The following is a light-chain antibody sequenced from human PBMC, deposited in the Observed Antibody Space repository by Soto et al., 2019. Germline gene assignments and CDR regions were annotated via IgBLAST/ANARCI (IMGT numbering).Light chain of an antibody. CDR3: QQYGSSPT. V-gene: IGKV3-20*01. J-gene: IGKJ1*01. Sequence: EIVLTQSPGTLSLSPGERATLTSSTRQSVSSSYLAWYQQKPGQAPRLLIYGASSRATGIPDRFSGSGSGTDFTLTISRLEPEDFAVYYCQQYGSSPTFGQGTKVDIK. CDR2: GAS. CDR1: QSVSSSY.